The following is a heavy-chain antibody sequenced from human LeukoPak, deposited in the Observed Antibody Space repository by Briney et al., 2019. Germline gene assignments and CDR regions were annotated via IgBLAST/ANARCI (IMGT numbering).Heavy chain of an antibody. Sequence: PGRSLRLSCAASGFTFSSYGMHWVRQAPGKGLEWVAVIWYDGSNKYYADSVKGRFTISRDSAKNSLYLQMNSLRAEDTAMYYCARVITGTTWAPDYWGQGTLVTVSS. CDR1: GFTFSSYG. CDR3: ARVITGTTWAPDY. D-gene: IGHD1-20*01. CDR2: IWYDGSNK. V-gene: IGHV3-33*01. J-gene: IGHJ4*02.